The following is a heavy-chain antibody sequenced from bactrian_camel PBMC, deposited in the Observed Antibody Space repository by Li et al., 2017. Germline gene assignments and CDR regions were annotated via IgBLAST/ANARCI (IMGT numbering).Heavy chain of an antibody. D-gene: IGHD7*01. CDR3: ATWWEH. V-gene: IGHV3S31*01. CDR1: GFTFGSYA. Sequence: VQLVESGGSSAQAGGSLRLSCAASGFTFGSYAMTWVRQAPGKGHEWVSCISSGSSGTHYGDSVKGRFTISRDNAKNTLYLTLNSLTSEDTGRYYCATWWEHWGQGTQVTVS. CDR2: ISSGSSGT. J-gene: IGHJ4*01.